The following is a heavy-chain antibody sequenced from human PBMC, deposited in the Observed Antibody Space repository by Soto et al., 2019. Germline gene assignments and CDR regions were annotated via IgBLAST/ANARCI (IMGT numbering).Heavy chain of an antibody. CDR2: IYNGGRT. CDR1: GDFISSDGYH. J-gene: IGHJ4*02. Sequence: SETLSLTCTVSGDFISSDGYHWSWIRQSPGKGLEWIGYIYNGGRTFYRPSLESRINMSLDATKNSYALRLTSVTAADTAVYYCARAPVGMDSINFFDHWGQGILVTVSS. V-gene: IGHV4-30-4*01. CDR3: ARAPVGMDSINFFDH. D-gene: IGHD2-15*01.